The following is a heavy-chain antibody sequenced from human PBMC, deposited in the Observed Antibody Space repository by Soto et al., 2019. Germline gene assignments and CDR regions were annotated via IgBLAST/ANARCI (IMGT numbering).Heavy chain of an antibody. J-gene: IGHJ3*02. CDR1: GFTFGRYW. V-gene: IGHV3-7*01. D-gene: IGHD3-16*01. CDR3: VRDLLGGPFDM. Sequence: EVQLVESGGGLVQPGGSLRLCCAASGFTFGRYWMSWVRQAPGKGLEWVANIKRDGSERYYVDSVKGRFTISRDNANNSLYLQMNSLRAEHTAVYYCVRDLLGGPFDMWGQGTMVTVSS. CDR2: IKRDGSER.